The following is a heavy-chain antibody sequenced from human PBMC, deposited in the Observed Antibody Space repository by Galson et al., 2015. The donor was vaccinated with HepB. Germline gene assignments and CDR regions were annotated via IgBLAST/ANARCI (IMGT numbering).Heavy chain of an antibody. CDR3: AFGDGGAFDI. CDR2: IHPSGGST. J-gene: IGHJ3*02. CDR1: GYTFTSYY. V-gene: IGHV1-46*01. Sequence: CKASGYTFTSYYMHWVRQAPGQGLEWMGIIHPSGGSTSYAQKFQGRVTMTRDTSTSTVYMELSSLRSEDTAVYYCAFGDGGAFDIWGQGTMVTVSS. D-gene: IGHD3-10*01.